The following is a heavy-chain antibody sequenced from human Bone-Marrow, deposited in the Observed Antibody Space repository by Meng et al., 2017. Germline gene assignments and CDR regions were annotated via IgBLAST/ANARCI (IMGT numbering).Heavy chain of an antibody. J-gene: IGHJ4*02. V-gene: IGHV4-59*01. CDR2: IYYSGST. D-gene: IGHD3-22*01. CDR3: ARSSRDSSGWFYY. CDR1: GGSISSYY. Sequence: SETLSLTCTVSGGSISSYYWSWIRQPPGKGLEWIGYIYYSGSTNYNPSLKSRVTISVDTSKNQFSLKLSSVTAADTAVYYCARSSRDSSGWFYYWGQGT.